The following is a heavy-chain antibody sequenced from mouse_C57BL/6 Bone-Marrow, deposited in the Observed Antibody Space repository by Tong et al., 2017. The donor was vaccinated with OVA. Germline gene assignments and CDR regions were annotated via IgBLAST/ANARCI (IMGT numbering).Heavy chain of an antibody. Sequence: EAQLQESGGGLVQPGGSLSLSCAASGFTFTDYYMSWVRQPPGKALEWLGFIRNKDNGYTTEYSASVKGRFTISRDNYQSIIYLQMNTLRAEDSAAYYCARSPCGGSFDYWGQGTTLTVSS. CDR3: ARSPCGGSFDY. V-gene: IGHV7-3*01. CDR2: IRNKDNGYTT. J-gene: IGHJ2*01. CDR1: GFTFTDYY.